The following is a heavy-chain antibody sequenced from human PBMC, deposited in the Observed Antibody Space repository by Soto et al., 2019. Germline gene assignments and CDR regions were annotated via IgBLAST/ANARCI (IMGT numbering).Heavy chain of an antibody. Sequence: SETLSLTCAVYGGSFSGYXXSWIRQPPGKGLEWIGEINHSGSTNYNPSLKSRVTISVDTSKNQFSLKLSSVTAADTAVYYCARGPQAATITGKDYWGQGTLVTVSS. CDR1: GGSFSGYX. D-gene: IGHD5-12*01. J-gene: IGHJ4*02. CDR2: INHSGST. V-gene: IGHV4-34*01. CDR3: ARGPQAATITGKDY.